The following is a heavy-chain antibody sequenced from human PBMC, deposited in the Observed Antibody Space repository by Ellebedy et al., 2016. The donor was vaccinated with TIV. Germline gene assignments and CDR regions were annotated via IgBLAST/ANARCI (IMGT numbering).Heavy chain of an antibody. CDR1: GYTFSSYY. CDR2: INPSGDSS. D-gene: IGHD3-10*01. V-gene: IGHV1-46*01. J-gene: IGHJ5*02. Sequence: ASVKVSCKASGYTFSSYYMHWVRQAPGQGLEWMGIINPSGDSSSYAQKFQGRVTMTRDTSTSTAYMELRSLTPDDTAVYYCTKDSYFSGSYLAWFDPWGQGTLVTVSS. CDR3: TKDSYFSGSYLAWFDP.